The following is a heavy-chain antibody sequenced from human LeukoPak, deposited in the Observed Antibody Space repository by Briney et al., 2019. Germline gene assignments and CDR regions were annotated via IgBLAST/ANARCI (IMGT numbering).Heavy chain of an antibody. Sequence: GGSLRLSCAASGFTFSSYAMSWVRQAPGKGLEWVSAISGSGGSTYYADSVKGRFTISRDNSKNTLYLQMNSLRAEDTAVYYCAKIRKLLWFGVAPPDAFDIWGQGTMVTVSS. J-gene: IGHJ3*02. D-gene: IGHD3-10*01. CDR3: AKIRKLLWFGVAPPDAFDI. CDR2: ISGSGGST. V-gene: IGHV3-23*01. CDR1: GFTFSSYA.